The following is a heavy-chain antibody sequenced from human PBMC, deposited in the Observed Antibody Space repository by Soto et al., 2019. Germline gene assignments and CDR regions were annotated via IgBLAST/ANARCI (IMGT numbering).Heavy chain of an antibody. CDR3: AKDDPPGADITMVREEPGNYYYYGMDV. CDR1: GFTFSSYG. V-gene: IGHV3-30*18. Sequence: GGSLRLSCAASGFTFSSYGMHWVRQAPGKGLEWVAVISYDGSNKYYADSVKGRFTISRDNSKNTLYLQMNSLRAEDKAVDYCAKDDPPGADITMVREEPGNYYYYGMDVWGQGTTVTVSS. CDR2: ISYDGSNK. D-gene: IGHD3-10*01. J-gene: IGHJ6*02.